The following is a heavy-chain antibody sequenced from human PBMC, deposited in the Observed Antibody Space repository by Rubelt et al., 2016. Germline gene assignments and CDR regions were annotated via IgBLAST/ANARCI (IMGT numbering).Heavy chain of an antibody. D-gene: IGHD2-8*01. CDR1: GFTFSNAW. Sequence: GGSLRLSCAASGFTFSNAWMNWIRQAPGKGLEWASYISSSGSTIYYADSVKGRFTISRDNAKNSLYLQMNSLRAEDTAVYYCARESPNPTRYYYYGMDVWGQGTTVTVSS. V-gene: IGHV3-11*04. CDR3: ARESPNPTRYYYYGMDV. J-gene: IGHJ6*02. CDR2: ISSSGSTI.